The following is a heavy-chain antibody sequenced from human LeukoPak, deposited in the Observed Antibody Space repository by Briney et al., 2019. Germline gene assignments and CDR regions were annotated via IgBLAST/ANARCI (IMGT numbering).Heavy chain of an antibody. Sequence: PSETLSLTCTVSGGSISSSSYYWGWIRQPPGKGLEWIGSIYYSGSTCYNPSLKSRVTISVDTSKDQFSLKLSSVTAADTAVYYCARQDDFWSVYYWGQGTLVTVSS. D-gene: IGHD3-3*01. V-gene: IGHV4-39*01. J-gene: IGHJ4*02. CDR2: IYYSGST. CDR3: ARQDDFWSVYY. CDR1: GGSISSSSYY.